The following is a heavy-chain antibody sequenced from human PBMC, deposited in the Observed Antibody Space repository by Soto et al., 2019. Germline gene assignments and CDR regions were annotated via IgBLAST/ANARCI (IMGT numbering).Heavy chain of an antibody. CDR2: IYSGGST. D-gene: IGHD5-18*01. Sequence: GGSLRRSDAGSLFTLSSNYMSWVRQAPGKGLEWVSVIYSGGSTYYADSVKGRFTISRDNSKNTLYLQMNSLRAEDTAVYYCARDRWRVDTASYYYYGMDVWGQGTTVPVTS. CDR3: ARDRWRVDTASYYYYGMDV. V-gene: IGHV3-53*01. CDR1: LFTLSSNY. J-gene: IGHJ6*02.